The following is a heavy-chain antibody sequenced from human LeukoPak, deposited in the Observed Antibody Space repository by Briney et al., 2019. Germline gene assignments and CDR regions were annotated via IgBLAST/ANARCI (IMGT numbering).Heavy chain of an antibody. V-gene: IGHV3-48*03. D-gene: IGHD1-26*01. J-gene: IGHJ4*02. CDR1: GFTFSSYE. Sequence: GGSLRLSCAASGFTFSSYEMNWVRQAPGKGLEWVSYISSSGSTIYYADPVKGRFTISRDNAKNSLYLQMNSLRAEDTAVYYCAIWGELLFDYWGQGTLVTVSS. CDR2: ISSSGSTI. CDR3: AIWGELLFDY.